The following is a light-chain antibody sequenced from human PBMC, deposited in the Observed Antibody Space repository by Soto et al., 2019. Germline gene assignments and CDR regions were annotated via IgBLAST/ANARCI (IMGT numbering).Light chain of an antibody. J-gene: IGLJ1*01. CDR1: SSNIGAGYD. V-gene: IGLV1-40*01. Sequence: QSVLTQPPSVSGAPGQRVTISCTGNSSNIGAGYDVHWYQQLPGTVPKLLIYGNSNRPSGVPDRFSGSKSGPSASLAITGLQAEDEADYYCQSYDSSLSGYVFGTGTKVTV. CDR2: GNS. CDR3: QSYDSSLSGYV.